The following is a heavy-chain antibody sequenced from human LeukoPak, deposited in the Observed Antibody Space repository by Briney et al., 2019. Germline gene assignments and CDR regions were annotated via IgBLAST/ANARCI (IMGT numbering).Heavy chain of an antibody. Sequence: GGSLRLSCAASGFTFSYYEMNWVHQAPGKGPEWVSYISNSGATIYYADSVKGRLTISRDNAKSSLFLQMNSLRAEDTGVYYCARATFSSSGHSYWGQGTLVTVSS. D-gene: IGHD6-13*01. CDR2: ISNSGATI. V-gene: IGHV3-48*03. CDR1: GFTFSYYE. CDR3: ARATFSSSGHSY. J-gene: IGHJ4*02.